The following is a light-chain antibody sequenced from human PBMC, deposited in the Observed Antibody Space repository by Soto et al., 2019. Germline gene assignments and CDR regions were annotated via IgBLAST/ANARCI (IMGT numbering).Light chain of an antibody. CDR3: HQYGNSPQT. CDR2: GAS. J-gene: IGKJ1*01. CDR1: QSVISST. V-gene: IGKV3-20*01. Sequence: VLTQSPGTQSLSPGERATLNCRDSQSVISSTFAWYQQKPRHPPRPLIYGASSRATGIPARFSGSGSGTVFTLTINILEPDDFAVYYCHQYGNSPQTFGQGTKVDIK.